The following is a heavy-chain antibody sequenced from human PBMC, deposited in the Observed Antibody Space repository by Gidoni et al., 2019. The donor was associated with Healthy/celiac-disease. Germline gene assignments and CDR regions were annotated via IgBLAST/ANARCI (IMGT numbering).Heavy chain of an antibody. J-gene: IGHJ6*02. CDR3: AREEVYYYYGMDV. CDR1: GFTFSSYA. Sequence: VQPVESGGGVVPPGRSLRLSCAASGFTFSSYAMDGVRQAPGRGLEWVAVISYDGSNKYYADSVKGRFTISRDNSKNTLYLQMNSLRAEDTAVYYCAREEVYYYYGMDVWGQGTTVTVSS. V-gene: IGHV3-30*04. CDR2: ISYDGSNK.